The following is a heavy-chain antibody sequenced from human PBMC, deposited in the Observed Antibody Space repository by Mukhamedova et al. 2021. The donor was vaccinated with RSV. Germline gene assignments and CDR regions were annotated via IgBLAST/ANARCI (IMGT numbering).Heavy chain of an antibody. CDR1: A. J-gene: IGHJ4*02. V-gene: IGHV3-23*01. CDR2: VTGGGT. Sequence: AMSWVRQIPGKGLEWVSAVTGGGTYYADSVKGRFTISRDNSKNTLYLQMNSLSAEDTALYYCVKDMPASGWYDWGKGTLVTVSS. D-gene: IGHD6-19*01. CDR3: VKDMPASGWYD.